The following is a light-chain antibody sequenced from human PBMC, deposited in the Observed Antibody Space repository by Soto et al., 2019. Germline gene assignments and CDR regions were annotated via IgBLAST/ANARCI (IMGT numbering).Light chain of an antibody. CDR2: EVS. V-gene: IGLV2-14*01. Sequence: QSALTQPASVSGSPGQSITISCTGTSSDVGGHNYVSWYQQHPGKAPKLMIYEVSNRPSGVSNRFSGSKSGNTASLTISGLQAEDEADYSCSSYTSSSIDYVFGTGTKLTVL. J-gene: IGLJ1*01. CDR3: SSYTSSSIDYV. CDR1: SSDVGGHNY.